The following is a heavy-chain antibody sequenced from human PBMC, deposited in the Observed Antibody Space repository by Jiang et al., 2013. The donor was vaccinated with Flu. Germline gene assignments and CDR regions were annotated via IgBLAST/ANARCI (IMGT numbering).Heavy chain of an antibody. CDR3: ARRGVVVPAALDYYGMDV. CDR2: IDPSDSYT. V-gene: IGHV5-10-1*03. Sequence: LVESGAEVKKPGESLRISCKGSGYSFTSYWISWVRQMPGKGLEWMGRIDPSDSYTNYSPSFQGHVTISADKSISTAYLQWSSLKASDTAMYYCARRGVVVPAALDYYGMDVWGQGTTVTVSS. CDR1: GYSFTSYW. J-gene: IGHJ6*02. D-gene: IGHD2-2*01.